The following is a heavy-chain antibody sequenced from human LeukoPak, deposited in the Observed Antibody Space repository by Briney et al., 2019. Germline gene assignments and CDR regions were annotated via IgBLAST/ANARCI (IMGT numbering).Heavy chain of an antibody. CDR2: LNPNSGNT. CDR3: ARAPGPKEWSRKPDY. CDR1: GYTFTSYD. D-gene: IGHD3-3*01. Sequence: ASVKVSCKASGYTFTSYDISWVRQATGQGLEWMGWLNPNSGNTGYAQKFQGRVTMTRNTSISTAYMELSSLRSEDTAVYYCARAPGPKEWSRKPDYWGQGTLVTVSS. J-gene: IGHJ4*02. V-gene: IGHV1-8*01.